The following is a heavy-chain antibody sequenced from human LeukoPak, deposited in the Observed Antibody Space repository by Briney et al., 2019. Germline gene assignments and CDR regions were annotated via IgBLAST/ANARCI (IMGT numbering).Heavy chain of an antibody. CDR2: ISASGNT. Sequence: SETLSLTCTVSGGSISTFYWNWIRQPAGKGLEWVGRISASGNTNDNPSLRSRVTMSVDASKNQFSLNLSSVTAADTALYYCAWEKRQGTRYFDYWGPGTLVKVSS. V-gene: IGHV4-4*07. D-gene: IGHD3-10*01. CDR1: GGSISTFY. CDR3: AWEKRQGTRYFDY. J-gene: IGHJ4*02.